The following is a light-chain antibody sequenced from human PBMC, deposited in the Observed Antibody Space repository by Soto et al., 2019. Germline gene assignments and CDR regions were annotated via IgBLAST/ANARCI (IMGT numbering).Light chain of an antibody. V-gene: IGLV2-11*01. J-gene: IGLJ1*01. CDR2: DVS. CDR1: SSDVGGYNY. Sequence: SVLTRPGSVSGSPGQSVTISCTGTSSDVGGYNYVSWYQQHPGKAPKLMIYDVSKRPSGVPDRFSGSKSGNTASLTISGLQAEDEADYYCCSYAGSYSYVFGTGTKVTVL. CDR3: CSYAGSYSYV.